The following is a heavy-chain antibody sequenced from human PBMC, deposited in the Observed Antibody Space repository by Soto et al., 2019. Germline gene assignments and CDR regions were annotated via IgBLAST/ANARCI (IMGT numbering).Heavy chain of an antibody. Sequence: PGGSLRLSCAASGFTFSSYAMSWVRQAPGKGLEWVSAISGSGGSTYYADSVEGRFTISRDNSKNTLYLQMNSLRAEDTAVYYCAKDGEVVAATPEFDPWGQGTLVTVSS. V-gene: IGHV3-23*01. CDR3: AKDGEVVAATPEFDP. CDR1: GFTFSSYA. D-gene: IGHD2-15*01. J-gene: IGHJ5*02. CDR2: ISGSGGST.